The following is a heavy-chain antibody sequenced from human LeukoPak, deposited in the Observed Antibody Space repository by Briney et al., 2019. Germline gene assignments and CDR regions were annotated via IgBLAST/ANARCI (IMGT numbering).Heavy chain of an antibody. J-gene: IGHJ5*02. CDR3: ARPPGYSYGNWFDP. Sequence: ASVKVSCKASGYTFTSYGISWVRQAPGQGLEWMGWINPNSGGTNYARKFQGRVTMTRDTSISTAYMELSRLRSDDTAVYYCARPPGYSYGNWFDPWGQGTLVTVSS. V-gene: IGHV1-2*02. D-gene: IGHD5-18*01. CDR2: INPNSGGT. CDR1: GYTFTSYG.